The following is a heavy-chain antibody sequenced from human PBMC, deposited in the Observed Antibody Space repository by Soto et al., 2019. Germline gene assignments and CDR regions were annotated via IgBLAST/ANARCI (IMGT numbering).Heavy chain of an antibody. CDR1: GYTFASHG. J-gene: IGHJ4*02. D-gene: IGHD2-2*01. CDR3: ARDSWQQCPCDY. Sequence: QVQLVQSGAEVKKPGASVKVSCKGSGYTFASHGISWVRQAPGQGLEWMGWISADNSKRNYAEKYQGRVTMTTDTSTSTAYLEVRSLRSDDTAVYYCARDSWQQCPCDYWGQGTLVTVSS. V-gene: IGHV1-18*01. CDR2: ISADNSKR.